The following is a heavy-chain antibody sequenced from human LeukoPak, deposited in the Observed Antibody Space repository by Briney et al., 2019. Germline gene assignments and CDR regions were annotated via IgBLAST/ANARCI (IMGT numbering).Heavy chain of an antibody. J-gene: IGHJ5*02. V-gene: IGHV3-23*01. CDR1: GFTFSSYA. CDR2: ISGSGGST. Sequence: GGSLRLSSAASGFTFSSYAMSWVRQAPGKGLEWVSAISGSGGSTYYADSVKGRFTISRDNSKNTLYLQMNSLRAEDTAVYYCAKRPLRVAGNNWFDPWGQGTLVTVSS. D-gene: IGHD6-19*01. CDR3: AKRPLRVAGNNWFDP.